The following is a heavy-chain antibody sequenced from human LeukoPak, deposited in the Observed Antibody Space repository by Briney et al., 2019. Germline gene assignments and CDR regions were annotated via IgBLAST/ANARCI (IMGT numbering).Heavy chain of an antibody. J-gene: IGHJ4*02. CDR3: ARDVGARLPGY. CDR1: GGSITSNNW. D-gene: IGHD6-6*01. V-gene: IGHV4-4*02. Sequence: SETLSLTCAVSGGSITSNNWWSWVRQSPGKGLEWIGEIYHSGNSNYNPSPKSRVTISVDKSENQFSMKLTSVTAEDTAFYYCARDVGARLPGYWGQGILVTVSS. CDR2: IYHSGNS.